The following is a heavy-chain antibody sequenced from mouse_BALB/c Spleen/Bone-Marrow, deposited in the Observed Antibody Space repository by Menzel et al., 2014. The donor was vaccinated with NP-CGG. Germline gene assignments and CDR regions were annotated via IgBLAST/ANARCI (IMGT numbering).Heavy chain of an antibody. CDR2: IYPGDGDT. J-gene: IGHJ4*01. Sequence: QVQLKESGAELVRPGSSVKISCKASGYTFSSYWMNWVKQRPGQGLEWIGQIYPGDGDTNYNENFRGKATLTADTSSSTAYMQLSSLTSEDSAVYFCARWAIADALEYWGQGTSVTVSS. V-gene: IGHV1-80*01. CDR1: GYTFSSYW. CDR3: ARWAIADALEY.